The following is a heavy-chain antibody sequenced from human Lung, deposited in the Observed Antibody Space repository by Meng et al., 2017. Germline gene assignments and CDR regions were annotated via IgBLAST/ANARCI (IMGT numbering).Heavy chain of an antibody. Sequence: QVHLQQWGAVLLKPSETLSLPCVVSGGAFSDYSWSWIRQPPGKGLEWIGEINHSGSTNYNPSLESRATISVDTSQNNLSLKLSSVTAADSAVYYCARGPTTMAHDFDYWGQGTLVTVSS. CDR2: INHSGST. J-gene: IGHJ4*02. CDR3: ARGPTTMAHDFDY. V-gene: IGHV4-34*01. CDR1: GGAFSDYS. D-gene: IGHD4-11*01.